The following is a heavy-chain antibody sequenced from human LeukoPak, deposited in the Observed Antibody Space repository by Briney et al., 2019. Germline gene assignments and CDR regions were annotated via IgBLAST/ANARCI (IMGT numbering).Heavy chain of an antibody. J-gene: IGHJ6*03. CDR1: GFALTTYN. CDR3: ARGPPRYCSGGSCYSDYYYYYMDV. Sequence: ASVKVSCKASGFALTTYNIVWLRQAPGQGLEWVGWVTAFNENTHYSRKFQGRVTMTRDTSTSTAYMELRSLRSDDTAVYYCARGPPRYCSGGSCYSDYYYYYMDVWGKGTTVTVSS. D-gene: IGHD2-15*01. V-gene: IGHV1-18*01. CDR2: VTAFNENT.